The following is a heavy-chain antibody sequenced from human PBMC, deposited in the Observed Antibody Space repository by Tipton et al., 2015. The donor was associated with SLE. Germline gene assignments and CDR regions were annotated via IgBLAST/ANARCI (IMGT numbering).Heavy chain of an antibody. V-gene: IGHV3-53*04. D-gene: IGHD5-18*01. CDR2: IYSRGST. J-gene: IGHJ4*02. Sequence: SLRLSCAASGFTVSRNYMSWVRQAPGKELEWVSVIYSRGSTYYADSGKGRFTISRHNSKNTLYLQVNSLRAEDTTVYYCVRPYSYGAVYWGQVILVTVSS. CDR3: VRPYSYGAVY. CDR1: GFTVSRNY.